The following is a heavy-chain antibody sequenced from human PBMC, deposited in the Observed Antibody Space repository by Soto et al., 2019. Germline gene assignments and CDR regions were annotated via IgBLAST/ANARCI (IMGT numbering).Heavy chain of an antibody. D-gene: IGHD7-27*01. CDR3: AMAGLTYYYYGMDV. Sequence: QVQLQESGPGLVKPSQTLSLTCTVSGGSISSGDYYWSWIRQPPGKGLEWIGYIYCSGSTYYHPSLKSRVTISVDTSKNQFSLKLSSVTAADTAVYYCAMAGLTYYYYGMDVWGQGTTVTVSS. V-gene: IGHV4-30-4*01. J-gene: IGHJ6*02. CDR2: IYCSGST. CDR1: GGSISSGDYY.